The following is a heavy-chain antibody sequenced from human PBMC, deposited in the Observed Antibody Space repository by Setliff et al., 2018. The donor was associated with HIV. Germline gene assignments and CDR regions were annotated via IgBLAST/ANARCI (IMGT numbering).Heavy chain of an antibody. CDR1: GGSISSGSYY. CDR3: ARDLGYCSGGSCYSVFDY. Sequence: SETLSLTCTVSGGSISSGSYYWSWIRQPAGKGLEWIGHIYTSGSTNYNPSLKSRVTISVDTSKNQFSLKLSSVTAADTAVYYCARDLGYCSGGSCYSVFDYWGQGTLVTVS. D-gene: IGHD2-15*01. CDR2: IYTSGST. J-gene: IGHJ4*02. V-gene: IGHV4-61*09.